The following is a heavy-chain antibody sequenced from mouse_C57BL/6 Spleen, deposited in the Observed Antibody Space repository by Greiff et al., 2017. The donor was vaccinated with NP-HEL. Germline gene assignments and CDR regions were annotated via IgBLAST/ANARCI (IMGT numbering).Heavy chain of an antibody. CDR1: GYTFTDYY. J-gene: IGHJ3*01. CDR3: ARVTSYYSNYGAFAY. D-gene: IGHD2-5*01. Sequence: VQLQQSGPELVKPGASVKISCTASGYTFTDYYMNWVTQSHGKSLEWIGDINPNNGGTSYNQKFKGKATLTVGKSSSTAYMELRSLTSEDSAVYYCARVTSYYSNYGAFAYWGQGTLVTVSA. V-gene: IGHV1-26*01. CDR2: INPNNGGT.